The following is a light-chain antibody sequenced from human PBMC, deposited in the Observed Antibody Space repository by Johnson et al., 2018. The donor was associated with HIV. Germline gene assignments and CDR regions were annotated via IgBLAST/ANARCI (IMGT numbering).Light chain of an antibody. CDR3: GTWGGV. J-gene: IGLJ1*01. CDR1: SSNIGNNH. V-gene: IGLV1-51*01. Sequence: QSALTQPPSVSAAPGQKVTISCSGSSSNIGNNHVSWLQQLPGTAPKLLIYDSDKRPSGIPDRFSGSRSGTSATLGITGLQTGDEADYYCGTWGGVFGTGTKVTVL. CDR2: DSD.